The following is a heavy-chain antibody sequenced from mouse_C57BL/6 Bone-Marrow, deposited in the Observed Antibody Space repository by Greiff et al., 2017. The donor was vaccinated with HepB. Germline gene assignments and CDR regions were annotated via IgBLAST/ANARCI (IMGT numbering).Heavy chain of an antibody. CDR2: ISYDGSN. Sequence: ESGPGLVKPSQSLSLTCSVTGYSITSGYYWNWIRQFPGNKLEWMGYISYDGSNNYNPSLKNRISITRDTSKNQFFLKLNSVTTEDTATYYCARWVLRGYYFDYWGQGTTLTVSS. CDR1: GYSITSGYY. V-gene: IGHV3-6*01. J-gene: IGHJ2*01. CDR3: ARWVLRGYYFDY.